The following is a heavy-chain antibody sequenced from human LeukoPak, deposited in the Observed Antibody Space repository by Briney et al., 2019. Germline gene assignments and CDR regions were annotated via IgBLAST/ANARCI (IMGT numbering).Heavy chain of an antibody. D-gene: IGHD3/OR15-3a*01. CDR1: GFTFSSYG. Sequence: GGSLRLSCAASGFTFSSYGMHWVRQAPGKGLEWVAFIRYDGSNKYYADSVKGRFTISRDNSKNTLYLQMNSLRVEDTAVYYCARQTGSGLFILPGGQGTLVTVSS. CDR2: IRYDGSNK. V-gene: IGHV3-30*02. CDR3: ARQTGSGLFILP. J-gene: IGHJ4*02.